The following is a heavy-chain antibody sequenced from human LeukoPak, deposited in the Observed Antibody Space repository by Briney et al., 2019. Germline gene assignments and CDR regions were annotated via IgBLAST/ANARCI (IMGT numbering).Heavy chain of an antibody. J-gene: IGHJ4*02. CDR1: GFTFSNYA. Sequence: GGSLRLSCAASGFTFSNYAMSWVRQAPGKGLEWVSAISGSGGSTYYADSVKGRFTISRDNSKNTLYLQMNSLRAEDTAVYYCAIPYYGSGSYFWGQGTLVTVSS. D-gene: IGHD3-10*01. CDR2: ISGSGGST. V-gene: IGHV3-23*01. CDR3: AIPYYGSGSYF.